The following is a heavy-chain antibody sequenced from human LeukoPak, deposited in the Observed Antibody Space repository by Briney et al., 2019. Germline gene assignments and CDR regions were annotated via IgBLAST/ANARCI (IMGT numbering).Heavy chain of an antibody. CDR2: ISFHGTDT. D-gene: IGHD6-13*01. Sequence: PGTSLRLSCAASGFTFISYAIHWVRQAPGKGLEWVAVISFHGTDTFYADSVKGRFTISRDNSKNTLYLQMNSLRAEDTAVYYCAKDFGSSWYYFDYWGQGTLVTVSS. V-gene: IGHV3-30*04. CDR1: GFTFISYA. CDR3: AKDFGSSWYYFDY. J-gene: IGHJ4*02.